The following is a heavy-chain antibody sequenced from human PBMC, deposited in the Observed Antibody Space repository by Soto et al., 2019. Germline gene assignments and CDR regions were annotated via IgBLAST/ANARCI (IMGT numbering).Heavy chain of an antibody. D-gene: IGHD3-22*01. J-gene: IGHJ4*01. Sequence: GGSLRLSCAAAGFTFRNAWSSWIRQAQGKGLEWVGRVKSKNDGGTTDFAAPVKGRFAISRDDSKNMVYLEMNSLQTEDTAIYYCTTDSYITSIIVRFDYWGHGTLVTVSS. CDR2: VKSKNDGGTT. V-gene: IGHV3-15*07. CDR1: GFTFRNAW. CDR3: TTDSYITSIIVRFDY.